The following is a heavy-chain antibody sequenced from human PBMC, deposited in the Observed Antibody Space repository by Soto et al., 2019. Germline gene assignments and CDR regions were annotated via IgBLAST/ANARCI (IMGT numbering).Heavy chain of an antibody. CDR2: MNPNSGDT. D-gene: IGHD3-10*01. V-gene: IGHV1-8*01. Sequence: QVQLVQSGAEVKKPGASVKVSCKASGYTFTSYEINWVRQATGQGLEWMGWMNPNSGDTGYAQKFQGRVTMTRNTSISTAYLELSSLSSEDTDVYYCARGELLWFGELLRWGQGTLVTVSA. CDR3: ARGELLWFGELLR. CDR1: GYTFTSYE. J-gene: IGHJ4*02.